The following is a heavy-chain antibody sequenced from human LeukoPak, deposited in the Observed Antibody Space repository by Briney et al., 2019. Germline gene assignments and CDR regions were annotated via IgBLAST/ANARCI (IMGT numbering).Heavy chain of an antibody. CDR3: AREGRYCSGGTCYGFDN. CDR2: ITSDSSYM. D-gene: IGHD2-15*01. Sequence: PGGSLRLSCVASGLTFSSYSMNWVRQAPGKGLEWVSCITSDSSYMYYADSVKGRFTISRDNAKNSLYLQMNSLRAEDTAIYYCAREGRYCSGGTCYGFDNWGQGTLVTVSS. J-gene: IGHJ4*02. V-gene: IGHV3-21*01. CDR1: GLTFSSYS.